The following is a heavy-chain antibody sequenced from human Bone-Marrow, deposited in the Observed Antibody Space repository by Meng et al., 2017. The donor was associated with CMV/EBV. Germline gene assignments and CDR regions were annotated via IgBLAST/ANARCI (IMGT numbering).Heavy chain of an antibody. CDR2: IYSGGSA. J-gene: IGHJ1*01. D-gene: IGHD6-19*01. CDR3: ARSSGSKEYFQH. V-gene: IGHV3-53*04. CDR1: GVTVSSNY. Sequence: SCAASGVTVSSNYMSWVRQAPGKGLEWVSVIYSGGSAYYADSVEDRFTISRHNSKNTLYLQMNSLRAEDTAVYYCARSSGSKEYFQHWGQGTLVTVSS.